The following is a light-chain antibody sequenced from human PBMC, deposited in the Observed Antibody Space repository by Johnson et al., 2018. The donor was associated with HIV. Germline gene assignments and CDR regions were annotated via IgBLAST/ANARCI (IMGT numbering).Light chain of an antibody. CDR1: RSNIGNNY. CDR2: DNN. Sequence: QLVLTQPPSVSAAPGQKVTISCSGSRSNIGNNYVSWYQQLPGTAPKLLIYDNNKRPSGIPDRFFGSKSGTSATLDITGLQTGDEGDYYCGAWDSSLNAYVFGTGTKVTVL. CDR3: GAWDSSLNAYV. J-gene: IGLJ1*01. V-gene: IGLV1-51*01.